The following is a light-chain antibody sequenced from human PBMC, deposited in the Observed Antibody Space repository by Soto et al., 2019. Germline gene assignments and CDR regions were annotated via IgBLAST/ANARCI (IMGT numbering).Light chain of an antibody. V-gene: IGKV3-15*01. J-gene: IGKJ4*01. Sequence: EIVITHSPFTLSVSPVERVTLSFMASHTVRSDFAWYQQKPGQAPRLLIYGASVRATGIPARFSGSGSGTEFTLTISSLQSEDFAIYYCQKYNNWPLNFGGGTKVDIK. CDR3: QKYNNWPLN. CDR1: HTVRSD. CDR2: GAS.